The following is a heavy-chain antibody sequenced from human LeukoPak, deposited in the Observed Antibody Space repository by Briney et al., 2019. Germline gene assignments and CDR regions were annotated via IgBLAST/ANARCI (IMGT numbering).Heavy chain of an antibody. CDR1: GGSISSYY. V-gene: IGHV4-4*07. J-gene: IGHJ4*02. CDR2: IYISGST. Sequence: SETLSLTCTVSGGSISSYYWSWIRQPAGKGLEWIGRIYISGSTNYNPSLKSRVTMSVDTSKNQFSLKLSSVTAADTAVYYCARRFYYYGSGSYYMLTYFDYWGQGTLVTVSS. CDR3: ARRFYYYGSGSYYMLTYFDY. D-gene: IGHD3-10*01.